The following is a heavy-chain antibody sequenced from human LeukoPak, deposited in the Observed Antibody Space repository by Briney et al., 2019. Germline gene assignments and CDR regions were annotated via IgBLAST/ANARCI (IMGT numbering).Heavy chain of an antibody. CDR1: GYTFTSYG. J-gene: IGHJ6*02. CDR2: ISAYNGNT. Sequence: ASVKVSCKASGYTFTSYGISWVRQAPGQGLEWMGWISAYNGNTNYAQKLQGRVTMTTDTSTSTAYMELRSLRSDDTAVYYCARDRSSSWSNYYYYGMDVWGQGTTVTVSS. V-gene: IGHV1-18*01. CDR3: ARDRSSSWSNYYYYGMDV. D-gene: IGHD6-13*01.